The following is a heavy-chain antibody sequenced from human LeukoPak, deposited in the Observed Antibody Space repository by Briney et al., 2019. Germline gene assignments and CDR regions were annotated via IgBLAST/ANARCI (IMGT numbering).Heavy chain of an antibody. CDR2: INPSGGST. D-gene: IGHD3-10*01. Sequence: ASVKVSCKASGYTFTSYYMHWVRQAPGQGLEWMGIINPSGGSTSYAQKFQGRVTMTRDSSTSTVYMELSSLRSEDMAVYYCARELLRITMVRGARNAFDIWGQGTMVTVSS. CDR3: ARELLRITMVRGARNAFDI. V-gene: IGHV1-46*01. CDR1: GYTFTSYY. J-gene: IGHJ3*02.